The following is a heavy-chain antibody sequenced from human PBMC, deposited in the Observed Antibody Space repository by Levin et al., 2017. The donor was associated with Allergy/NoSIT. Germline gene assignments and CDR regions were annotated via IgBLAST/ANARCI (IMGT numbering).Heavy chain of an antibody. V-gene: IGHV3-23*01. CDR2: ISGSGGST. Sequence: PGGSLRLSCAASGFTFSSYAMSWVRQAPGKGLEWVSAISGSGGSTYYADSVKGRFTISRDNSKNTLYLQMNSLRAEDTAVYYCAKDRLSEDIVVVVANYGMDVWGQGTTVTVSS. J-gene: IGHJ6*02. CDR3: AKDRLSEDIVVVVANYGMDV. CDR1: GFTFSSYA. D-gene: IGHD2-15*01.